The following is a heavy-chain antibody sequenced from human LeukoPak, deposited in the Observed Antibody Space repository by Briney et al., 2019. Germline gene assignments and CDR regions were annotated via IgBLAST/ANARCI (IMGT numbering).Heavy chain of an antibody. CDR1: GGSISSYY. D-gene: IGHD6-25*01. CDR2: IYTSGST. J-gene: IGHJ4*02. CDR3: AKAGTSIAAAGIFDY. Sequence: SETLSLTCTVSGGSISSYYWSWIRQPAGKGLEWIGRIYTSGSTNYNPSLKSRVTISVDKSKNQFSLKLSPVTAADTAVYYCAKAGTSIAAAGIFDYWGQGTLVTVSS. V-gene: IGHV4-4*07.